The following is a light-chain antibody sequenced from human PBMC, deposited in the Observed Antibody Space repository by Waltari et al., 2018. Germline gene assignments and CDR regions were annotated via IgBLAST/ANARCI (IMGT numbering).Light chain of an antibody. V-gene: IGLV4-69*01. CDR3: QTWGTGIQV. J-gene: IGLJ3*02. CDR1: GEYSAYA. CDR2: VNSDGSH. Sequence: LVLTQSPSASASLGASVKLTCSLPGEYSAYAIAWHQKQPLKGPRYLMTVNSDGSHKKGDGIPERFSGSSSDLDRYLIISRLQSDDEADYFCQTWGTGIQVFGSGTKLTVL.